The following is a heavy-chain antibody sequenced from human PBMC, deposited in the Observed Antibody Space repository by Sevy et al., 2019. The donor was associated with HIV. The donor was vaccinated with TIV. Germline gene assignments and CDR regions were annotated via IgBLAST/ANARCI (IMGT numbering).Heavy chain of an antibody. D-gene: IGHD6-13*01. V-gene: IGHV3-72*01. CDR2: TRNKADSYTT. J-gene: IGHJ4*02. CDR3: ATHAGIAAVGRVFDY. CDR1: GFTFSDHY. Sequence: GGSLRLSCAASGFTFSDHYMEWVRQAPGKGLEWVGRTRNKADSYTTDYAASVKGRFTISRDDSKNSLYLLMNSLKTEDTAVYYCATHAGIAAVGRVFDYWGQGTLVTVSS.